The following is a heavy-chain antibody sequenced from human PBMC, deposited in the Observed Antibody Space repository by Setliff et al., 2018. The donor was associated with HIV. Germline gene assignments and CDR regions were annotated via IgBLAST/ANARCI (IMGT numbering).Heavy chain of an antibody. D-gene: IGHD1-26*01. Sequence: SGGSLRLSCATSGFTFKIHWMSWVRQAPGKGLEGVANIKEDGSEKYYVDSVKGRFTTSRDNAKNSLYLQMSSLRVEDTALYYCVKDVEPGGADVWGRGTWVTVSS. V-gene: IGHV3-7*03. CDR1: GFTFKIHW. J-gene: IGHJ6*02. CDR3: VKDVEPGGADV. CDR2: IKEDGSEK.